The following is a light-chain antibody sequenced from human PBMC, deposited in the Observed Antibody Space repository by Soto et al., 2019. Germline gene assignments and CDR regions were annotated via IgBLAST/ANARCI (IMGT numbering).Light chain of an antibody. V-gene: IGLV2-14*01. CDR1: SSDVGKYDY. CDR3: SSYTTSSTPSYV. Sequence: QSALTQPPSASGSPGQSVTISCTGTSSDVGKYDYVSWFQHHPGKAPKLIIYEVSNRPSGVSNRFSGSSSDNTASLTISGLLPDDEADYYCSSYTTSSTPSYVFGTGTKLTVL. CDR2: EVS. J-gene: IGLJ1*01.